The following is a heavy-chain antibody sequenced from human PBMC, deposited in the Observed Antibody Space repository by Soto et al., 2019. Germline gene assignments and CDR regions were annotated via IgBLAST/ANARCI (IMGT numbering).Heavy chain of an antibody. Sequence: ASVKVSCKASGYTFTSYDINWVRQATGQGLEWMGWMNPNSGNTGYAQKFQGRVTMTRNTSISTAYMELSSLRSEDTAVYYCASGLGSSGWYGGAFGTWGQGPMVTVSS. CDR1: GYTFTSYD. V-gene: IGHV1-8*01. D-gene: IGHD6-19*01. J-gene: IGHJ3*02. CDR3: ASGLGSSGWYGGAFGT. CDR2: MNPNSGNT.